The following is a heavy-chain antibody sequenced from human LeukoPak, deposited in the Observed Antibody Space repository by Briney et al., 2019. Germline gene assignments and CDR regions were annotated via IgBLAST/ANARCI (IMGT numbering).Heavy chain of an antibody. Sequence: GASVKVSCKASGYTFINHGISWVRQAPGQGLEWMGWISADNGNTNYAQKFQGRVTMTTDTSTSTAYMEMRSLRSDDTAVYYCARDLHLVEPLVNFDYWGQGTLVTVSS. V-gene: IGHV1-18*01. D-gene: IGHD2-2*01. CDR1: GYTFINHG. CDR2: ISADNGNT. CDR3: ARDLHLVEPLVNFDY. J-gene: IGHJ4*02.